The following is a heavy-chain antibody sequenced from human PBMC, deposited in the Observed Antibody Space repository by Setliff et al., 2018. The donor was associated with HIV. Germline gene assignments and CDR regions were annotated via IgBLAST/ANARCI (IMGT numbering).Heavy chain of an antibody. CDR2: IYHTGST. V-gene: IGHV4-4*02. CDR3: ARGFRSGRIFGIDY. J-gene: IGHJ4*02. D-gene: IGHD3-3*01. Sequence: SETLSLTCAVSGGSISSSNWWRWVRQPPGKGLEWIGEIYHTGSTNYNPSLKSRVTISVDKSNNHFSLKLSSVTAADTAVYYCARGFRSGRIFGIDYWGQGTLVTVSS. CDR1: GGSISSSNW.